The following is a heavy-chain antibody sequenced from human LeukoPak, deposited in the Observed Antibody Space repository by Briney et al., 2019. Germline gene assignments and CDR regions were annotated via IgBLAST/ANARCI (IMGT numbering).Heavy chain of an antibody. CDR3: AKRGYDSSGYNY. CDR1: GFTFSSYG. Sequence: GGSLRLSCAASGFTFSSYGMHWVRQAPGKGLEWVAVIWYDGSNKYYADSVKGRFTISRDNSKNTLYLQMNSLRAEDTAVYYCAKRGYDSSGYNYWGQGTLVTVSS. J-gene: IGHJ4*02. CDR2: IWYDGSNK. D-gene: IGHD3-22*01. V-gene: IGHV3-33*06.